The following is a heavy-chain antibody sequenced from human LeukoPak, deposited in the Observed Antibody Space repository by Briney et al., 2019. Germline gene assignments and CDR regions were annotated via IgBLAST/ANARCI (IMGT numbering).Heavy chain of an antibody. V-gene: IGHV4-59*08. CDR2: IYDSGST. D-gene: IGHD6-6*01. J-gene: IGHJ5*02. Sequence: PSETLSLTCNVSGDSIRNYYWSWIRQTPGKGLEWIGHIYDSGSTNYNPSLKSRVTISVDTSKNQVSRKVTSVTAADTAVYYCARLARGRWFDPWGQGTLVTVSS. CDR1: GDSIRNYY. CDR3: ARLARGRWFDP.